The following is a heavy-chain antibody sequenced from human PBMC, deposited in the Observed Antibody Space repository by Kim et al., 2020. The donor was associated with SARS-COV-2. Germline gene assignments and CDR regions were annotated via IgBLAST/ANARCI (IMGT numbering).Heavy chain of an antibody. CDR1: GFTFSSYA. Sequence: GGSLRLSCAASGFTFSSYAMHWVRQAPGKGLEWVAVISYDGSNKYYADSVKGRFTISRDNSKNTLYLQMNSLRAEDTAVYYCARGDKYSSGWQGIDYWGQGTLVTVSS. CDR2: ISYDGSNK. V-gene: IGHV3-30*04. J-gene: IGHJ4*02. D-gene: IGHD6-19*01. CDR3: ARGDKYSSGWQGIDY.